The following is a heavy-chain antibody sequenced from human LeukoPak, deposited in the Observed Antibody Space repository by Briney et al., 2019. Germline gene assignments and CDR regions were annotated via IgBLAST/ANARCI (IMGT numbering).Heavy chain of an antibody. J-gene: IGHJ4*02. CDR1: GGTFSSYA. CDR3: ARSLPRQYSYGEGHDY. V-gene: IGHV1-69*13. Sequence: GASVKVSCKASGGTFSSYAISWVRQAPGQGLEWMGGIIPIFGTANYAQKFQGRVTITADESTSTAYMELSSLRSEDTAVYYCARSLPRQYSYGEGHDYWGQGTLVTVSS. CDR2: IIPIFGTA. D-gene: IGHD5-18*01.